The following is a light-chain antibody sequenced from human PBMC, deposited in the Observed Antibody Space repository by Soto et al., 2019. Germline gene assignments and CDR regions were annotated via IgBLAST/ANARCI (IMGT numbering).Light chain of an antibody. CDR2: GAS. V-gene: IGKV1-27*01. CDR1: QYIHTH. Sequence: DIQMTQSPSSLSASVGDRVTITCRASQYIHTHLAWYQQKPGNSPKLLVYGASTLHSGVPSRFSASGSGTGFILTISSLQSEDVATYYCQTYDKAPWTFGPGTRV. CDR3: QTYDKAPWT. J-gene: IGKJ1*01.